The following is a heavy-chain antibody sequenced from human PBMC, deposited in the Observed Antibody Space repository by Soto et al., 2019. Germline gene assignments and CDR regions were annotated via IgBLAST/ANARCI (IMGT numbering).Heavy chain of an antibody. Sequence: QVQLVESGGGVVQPGRSLRLSCAASGFTFSSYGMHWVRQAPGKGLEWVADIWYDGGNKYYADSVKGRFTISRDNSKNPLYLQMNGRRAEDTAVYYWARPRITGPPYDSDMAVWGQGPTVPVSP. D-gene: IGHD1-20*01. V-gene: IGHV3-33*01. CDR2: IWYDGGNK. J-gene: IGHJ6*01. CDR1: GFTFSSYG. CDR3: ARPRITGPPYDSDMAV.